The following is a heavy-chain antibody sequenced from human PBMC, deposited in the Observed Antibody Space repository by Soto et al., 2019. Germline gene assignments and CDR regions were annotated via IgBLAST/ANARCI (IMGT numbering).Heavy chain of an antibody. CDR3: TTWGSSNWFDY. CDR1: GYSFSTYS. J-gene: IGHJ4*02. D-gene: IGHD6-13*01. Sequence: GESLKICCKGSGYSFSTYSIGWVRQMPGKGLEWVGNIFSTDSYARYSPSFQGQVTISVDRSISTAYLQWSSLKASDTAMYYCTTWGSSNWFDYWGQGTQVTVSS. CDR2: IFSTDSYA. V-gene: IGHV5-51*01.